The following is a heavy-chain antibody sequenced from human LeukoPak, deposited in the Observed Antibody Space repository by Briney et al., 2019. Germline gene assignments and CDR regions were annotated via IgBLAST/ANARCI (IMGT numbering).Heavy chain of an antibody. V-gene: IGHV1-2*02. CDR1: GSTFSDYH. J-gene: IGHJ4*02. Sequence: ASVKVSCKASGSTFSDYHINWVRQASGQGPEWMRWINPKSGDAKYGQAFQGRVTMTRDTSISTAYMELNRLRFDDTAMYYCARGEYSNGYPYRLDSWGQGTLVTVSS. D-gene: IGHD3-16*01. CDR3: ARGEYSNGYPYRLDS. CDR2: INPKSGDA.